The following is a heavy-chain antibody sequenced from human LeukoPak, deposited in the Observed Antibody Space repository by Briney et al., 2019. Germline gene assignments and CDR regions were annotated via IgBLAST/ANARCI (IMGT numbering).Heavy chain of an antibody. J-gene: IGHJ6*02. D-gene: IGHD1-14*01. CDR1: GGSISSYY. Sequence: SETLSLTCTVSGGSISSYYWSWIRQPPGKGPEWIGYVYYSGSTNYNPSLESRVTISVDTSKNQFSLMLSSVTAADTAVYYCARGGTIKNGMDVWGQGTTVTVSS. V-gene: IGHV4-59*01. CDR2: VYYSGST. CDR3: ARGGTIKNGMDV.